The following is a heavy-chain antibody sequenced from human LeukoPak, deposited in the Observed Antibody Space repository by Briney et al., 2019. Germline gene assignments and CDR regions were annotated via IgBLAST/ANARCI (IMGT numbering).Heavy chain of an antibody. D-gene: IGHD2-15*01. J-gene: IGHJ4*02. CDR1: GFTFSDYG. Sequence: PGGKVRLSCAASGFTFSDYGIHWVRQAPGKGLEWVAIISYDGSNKYYADSVKGRFTISRDNSKNTRYLQMNSLRAEDTAVYYCAKAGGYCSGGTCYSNYWGQG. CDR2: ISYDGSNK. V-gene: IGHV3-30*18. CDR3: AKAGGYCSGGTCYSNY.